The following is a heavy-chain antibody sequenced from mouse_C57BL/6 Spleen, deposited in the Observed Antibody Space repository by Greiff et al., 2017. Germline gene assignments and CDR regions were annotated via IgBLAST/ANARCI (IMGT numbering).Heavy chain of an antibody. CDR1: GFTFSSYA. CDR2: ISSGGDDI. J-gene: IGHJ3*01. Sequence: DVKLVESGEGLVKPGGSLKLSCEASGFTFSSYAMSWVRQTPEKRLEWVAYISSGGDDIYYADTVKGRFSISRANASNTLYLQISSMKSEDTAMYYCTRGGIYYDCDQAWFAYWGQGTLVTVSA. D-gene: IGHD2-4*01. CDR3: TRGGIYYDCDQAWFAY. V-gene: IGHV5-9-1*02.